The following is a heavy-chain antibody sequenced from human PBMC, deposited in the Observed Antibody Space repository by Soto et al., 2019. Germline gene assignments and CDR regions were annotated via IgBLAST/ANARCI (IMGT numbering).Heavy chain of an antibody. V-gene: IGHV4-59*01. Sequence: ASETLSLTCTVSGGSISSYYWSWIRQPPGKGLEWIGYIYYSGSTNYNPSLKSRVTISVDTSKNQFSLKLSSVTAADTAVYYCGRGDTGTTGWFDPWGQGTLDTVSS. CDR2: IYYSGST. CDR3: GRGDTGTTGWFDP. CDR1: GGSISSYY. J-gene: IGHJ5*02. D-gene: IGHD1-1*01.